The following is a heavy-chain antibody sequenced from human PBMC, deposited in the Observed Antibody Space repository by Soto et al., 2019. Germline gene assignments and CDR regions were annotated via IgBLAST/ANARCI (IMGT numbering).Heavy chain of an antibody. V-gene: IGHV3-21*01. CDR3: ARSFRGSVRGPCVH. D-gene: IGHD3-10*01. CDR1: GVAFTGYT. CDR2: ISSSATHI. Sequence: EVQLVESGGGLVKPGGSLRLSCVGSGVAFTGYTFNWVRLAPGKGLEWVSSISSSATHIYYADSVKGRFTISRDNAEKSLYLQMDGLRVEDTAVYYCARSFRGSVRGPCVHWGKGTLVNVSS. J-gene: IGHJ4*02.